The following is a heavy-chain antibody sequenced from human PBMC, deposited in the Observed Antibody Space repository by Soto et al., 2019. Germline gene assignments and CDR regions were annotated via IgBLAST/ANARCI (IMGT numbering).Heavy chain of an antibody. CDR2: INHSGST. CDR1: GGSFSGYY. Sequence: SETLSLTCAVYGGSFSGYYWSWIRQPPGKGLEWIGEINHSGSTNYNPSLKSRGTISVDTSKNQFSLKLSSVTAADTPVYYCARDSGSDFWRGYYNWFEPGGQGTPVTVPS. CDR3: ARDSGSDFWRGYYNWFEP. J-gene: IGHJ5*02. V-gene: IGHV4-34*01. D-gene: IGHD3-3*01.